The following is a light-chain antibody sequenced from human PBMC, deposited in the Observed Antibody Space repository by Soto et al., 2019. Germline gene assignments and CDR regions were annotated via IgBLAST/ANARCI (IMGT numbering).Light chain of an antibody. V-gene: IGLV8-61*01. Sequence: QTVVTQEPSFSVSPGRTVTLTCGLSSGSVSTSYYPSWYQQTPGQAPRTLIYSTNTRSSGVPDRFSGSILGNKAALTITGALADDESDYYCVLYMGSGMGVFGGGTKLTVL. J-gene: IGLJ2*01. CDR3: VLYMGSGMGV. CDR1: SGSVSTSYY. CDR2: STN.